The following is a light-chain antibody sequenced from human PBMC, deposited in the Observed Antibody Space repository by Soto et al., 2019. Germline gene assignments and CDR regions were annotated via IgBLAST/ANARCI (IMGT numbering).Light chain of an antibody. Sequence: DIQMTQSPSTLSASVGDRVTITCRASQSISSWLAWYQQKPGKAPKLLIYDASSLESGVPSRFSCSGSGTEFTLPISSLQPDDFATYYCQQYNSYSGTFGQGTKLEIK. J-gene: IGKJ2*01. CDR2: DAS. CDR3: QQYNSYSGT. CDR1: QSISSW. V-gene: IGKV1-5*01.